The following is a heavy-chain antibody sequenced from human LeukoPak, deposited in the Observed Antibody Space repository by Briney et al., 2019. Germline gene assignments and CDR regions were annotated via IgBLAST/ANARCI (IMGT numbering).Heavy chain of an antibody. CDR3: ARDSGTTGEVKFDP. D-gene: IGHD3-10*01. CDR1: GGSVSSYY. V-gene: IGHV4-4*07. Sequence: SETLSLTCTVSGGSVSSYYLSWIRQTAGKGLEWIGRMYSSGSNYNPSLKSRVTMSIDTSTNQLSLKLSSVTAADTAVYYCARDSGTTGEVKFDPWGQGTLVTVSS. J-gene: IGHJ5*02. CDR2: MYSSGS.